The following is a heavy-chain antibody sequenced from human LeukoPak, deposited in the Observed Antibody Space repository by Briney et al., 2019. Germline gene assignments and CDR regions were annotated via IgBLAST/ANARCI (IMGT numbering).Heavy chain of an antibody. J-gene: IGHJ3*02. CDR2: IYYSGIT. CDR3: ARAGRWEGRPHAFDI. Sequence: SETLSLTCTVSAGSISSYYWNWIRQPPGKGLEWLGYIYYSGITNYNLSLKSRVTISVGTSKSQFSLKLTSVTAADTALYYCARAGRWEGRPHAFDIWGRGTMVTVSS. V-gene: IGHV4-59*01. D-gene: IGHD1-26*01. CDR1: AGSISSYY.